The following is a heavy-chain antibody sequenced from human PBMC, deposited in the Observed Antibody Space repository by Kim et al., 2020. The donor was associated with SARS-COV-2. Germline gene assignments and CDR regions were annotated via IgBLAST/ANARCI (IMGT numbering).Heavy chain of an antibody. Sequence: ITIYYADSVKGRFTISRDNAKTSLYLQMNSLRAEDTAVYYCARSTVTYDYWGRGTLVTVSS. V-gene: IGHV3-48*03. CDR2: ITI. D-gene: IGHD4-17*01. CDR3: ARSTVTYDY. J-gene: IGHJ4*02.